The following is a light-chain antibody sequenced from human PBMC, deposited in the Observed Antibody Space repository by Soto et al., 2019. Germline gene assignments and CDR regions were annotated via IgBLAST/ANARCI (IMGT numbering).Light chain of an antibody. J-gene: IGKJ2*01. V-gene: IGKV3D-20*01. CDR3: QRHGSAPLST. Sequence: EIVLTQSPATLSLSPGERATLSCGASQSVSSSYLAWYQQKPCLEPRLLIHDVSNRATGVPARFSGSGSGTDFTLTISRLELEDFAMYYRQRHGSAPLSTFGQGTQLEIK. CDR1: QSVSSSY. CDR2: DVS.